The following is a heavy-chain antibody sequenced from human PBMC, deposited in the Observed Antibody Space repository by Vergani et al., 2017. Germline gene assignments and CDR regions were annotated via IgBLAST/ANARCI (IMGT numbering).Heavy chain of an antibody. D-gene: IGHD3-16*02. Sequence: QVQLVQSGAEVKKPGASVKVSCKASGYTFTGYYMHWVRQAPGQGLEWMGWINPNSGGTNYAQKFQGRVTMTRDTSISTAYMELSRLRSEDTAVYYCARGRGDYVWGSYHHYCMDVWRQGPTVTVSS. CDR2: INPNSGGT. CDR1: GYTFTGYY. CDR3: ARGRGDYVWGSYHHYCMDV. J-gene: IGHJ6*02. V-gene: IGHV1-2*02.